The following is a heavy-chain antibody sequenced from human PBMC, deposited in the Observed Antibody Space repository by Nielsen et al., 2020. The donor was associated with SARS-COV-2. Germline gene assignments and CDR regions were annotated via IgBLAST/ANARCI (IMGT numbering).Heavy chain of an antibody. CDR2: IYYDGRNR. CDR3: AKDPDYFGSG. V-gene: IGHV3-33*06. J-gene: IGHJ4*02. CDR1: GFSFSNYG. Sequence: GESLKISCAASGFSFSNYGMHWVRQAPGKGLEWVALIYYDGRNRNYADSVKGRFTISRDNSNNTLSLQMSGLRVEDTALYYCAKDPDYFGSGWGQGTLVTVSS. D-gene: IGHD3-10*01.